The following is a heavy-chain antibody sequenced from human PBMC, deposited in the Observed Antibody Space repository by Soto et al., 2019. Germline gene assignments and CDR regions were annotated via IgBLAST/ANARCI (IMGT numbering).Heavy chain of an antibody. V-gene: IGHV1-46*01. CDR1: GYTFTTYY. CDR3: ARRLIWFGAKGGVDV. Sequence: ASVKVSCKASGYTFTTYYMHWVRQAPGQGLEWMGLINPSDGSTTYAQKFQGRVTMTRDTSTSTVYMELSSLRSEDTAMYYCARRLIWFGAKGGVDVWGQGATVTVSS. D-gene: IGHD3-10*01. J-gene: IGHJ6*02. CDR2: INPSDGST.